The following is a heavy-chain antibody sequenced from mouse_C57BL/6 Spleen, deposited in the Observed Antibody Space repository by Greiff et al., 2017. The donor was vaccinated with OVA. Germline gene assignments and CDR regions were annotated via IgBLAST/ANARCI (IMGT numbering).Heavy chain of an antibody. D-gene: IGHD1-1*01. CDR2: ISSGGSYT. J-gene: IGHJ2*01. CDR3: ARSDYYGSSSYYFDY. Sequence: VQLKESGGDLVKPGGSLKLSCAASGFTFSSYGMSWVRQTPDKRLEWVATISSGGSYTYYPDSVKGRFTISRDNAKNTLYLQMSSLKSEDTAMYYCARSDYYGSSSYYFDYWGQGTTLTVSS. V-gene: IGHV5-6*01. CDR1: GFTFSSYG.